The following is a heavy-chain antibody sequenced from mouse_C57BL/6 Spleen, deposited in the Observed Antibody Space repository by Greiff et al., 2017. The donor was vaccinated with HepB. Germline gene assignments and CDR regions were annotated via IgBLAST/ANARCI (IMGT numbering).Heavy chain of an antibody. D-gene: IGHD1-1*01. Sequence: VQLQQSGPELVKPGASVKMSCKASGYTFTDYNMHWVKQSHGKSLEWIGYINPNNGGTSYNQKFKGKATLTVNKSSSTAYMELRSLTSEDSAVYYCAREEYYGSSYGYFDYWGQGTTLTVSS. V-gene: IGHV1-22*01. CDR3: AREEYYGSSYGYFDY. CDR1: GYTFTDYN. J-gene: IGHJ2*01. CDR2: INPNNGGT.